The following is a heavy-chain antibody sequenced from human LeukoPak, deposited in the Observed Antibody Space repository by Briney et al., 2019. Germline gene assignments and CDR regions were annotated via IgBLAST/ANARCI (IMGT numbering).Heavy chain of an antibody. CDR2: INAGNGNT. CDR1: GYTFTSYA. D-gene: IGHD2-2*01. Sequence: ASVKVSCKASGYTFTSYAMHWVRQAPGQRLEWMGWINAGNGNTKYSQKFQGRVTITRDTSASTAYMELSSLRSEDTAVYYCARIGPGYCSSTSCQLGAPEDYWGQGTLVTVSS. CDR3: ARIGPGYCSSTSCQLGAPEDY. J-gene: IGHJ4*02. V-gene: IGHV1-3*01.